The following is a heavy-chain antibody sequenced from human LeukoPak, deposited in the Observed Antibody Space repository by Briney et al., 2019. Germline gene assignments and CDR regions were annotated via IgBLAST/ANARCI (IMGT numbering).Heavy chain of an antibody. CDR2: ISGSGGST. Sequence: PGGSLRLSCAASGFTFSSYAMSWVRQAPGKGLEWVSAISGSGGSTYYADSVKGRFTISRDNSKNTLYLQMNSLRAEDTAVYYCAKDVSYYNWNGIYYFDYWGQGTLVTVSS. CDR1: GFTFSSYA. CDR3: AKDVSYYNWNGIYYFDY. D-gene: IGHD1-20*01. J-gene: IGHJ4*02. V-gene: IGHV3-23*01.